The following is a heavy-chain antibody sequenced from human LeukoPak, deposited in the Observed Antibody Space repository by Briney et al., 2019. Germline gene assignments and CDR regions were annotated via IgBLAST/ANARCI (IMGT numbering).Heavy chain of an antibody. CDR2: ISSSSSVL. CDR1: GFRFSSYE. Sequence: GGSLRLSCEASGFRFSSYEMNWVRQAPGKGLEWVSYISSSSSVLHYADSVKGRFTISRDNAKKSLYLQMNSLRDEDTAVYYCVRETMYAFDMWGQGTIVTVSS. CDR3: VRETMYAFDM. D-gene: IGHD1-1*01. J-gene: IGHJ3*02. V-gene: IGHV3-48*02.